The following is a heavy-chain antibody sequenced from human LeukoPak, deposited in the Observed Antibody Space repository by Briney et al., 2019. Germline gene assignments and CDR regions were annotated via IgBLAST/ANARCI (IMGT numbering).Heavy chain of an antibody. V-gene: IGHV3-23*01. CDR2: ITGDDDKT. D-gene: IGHD3-22*01. Sequence: PGGSLRLSCAPSGFTFSSVAMTWVRQAPGKGLEWVSTITGDDDKTYYANSVQGRFTVSRDYSRNTLHLQMNSLRTEDTAIYYCAKGPKLHSGYHPDYWGQGTLVTVSS. CDR3: AKGPKLHSGYHPDY. J-gene: IGHJ4*02. CDR1: GFTFSSVA.